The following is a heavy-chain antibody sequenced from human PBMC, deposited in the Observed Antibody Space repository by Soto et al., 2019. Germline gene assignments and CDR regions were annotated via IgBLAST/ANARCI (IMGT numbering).Heavy chain of an antibody. J-gene: IGHJ4*02. CDR3: ARDKGTIFGVVIIAH. CDR2: ISAYNGNT. CDR1: GYTFTSYG. Sequence: ASVKVACKASGYTFTSYGISWVLQAPGQGLEWMGWISAYNGNTNYAQKLQGRVTMTTDTSTSTAYMELRSLRSDDTAVYYCARDKGTIFGVVIIAHWGQGTLVTVSS. V-gene: IGHV1-18*01. D-gene: IGHD3-3*01.